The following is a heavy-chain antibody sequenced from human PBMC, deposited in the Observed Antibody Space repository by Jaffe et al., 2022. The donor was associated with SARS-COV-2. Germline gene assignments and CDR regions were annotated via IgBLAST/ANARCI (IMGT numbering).Heavy chain of an antibody. CDR2: IYWDDDK. V-gene: IGHV2-5*02. D-gene: IGHD3-22*01. CDR1: GFSLSTSGVG. J-gene: IGHJ2*01. CDR3: ARQDYYDRYFDL. Sequence: QITLKESGPTLVKPTQTLTLTCTFSGFSLSTSGVGVGWIRQPPGKALEWLALIYWDDDKRYSPSLKSRLTITKDTSKNQVVLTMTNMDPVDTATYYCARQDYYDRYFDLWGRGTLVTVSS.